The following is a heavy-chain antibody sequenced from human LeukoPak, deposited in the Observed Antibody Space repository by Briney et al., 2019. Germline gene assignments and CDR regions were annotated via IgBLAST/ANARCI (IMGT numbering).Heavy chain of an antibody. CDR2: ISYDGSNK. J-gene: IGHJ4*02. V-gene: IGHV3-30*18. D-gene: IGHD4-17*01. CDR3: AKEYDYGDYFLDY. CDR1: GFSFSSYG. Sequence: SGGSLRLSCAASGFSFSSYGMHWVRQAPGKGLEWVAVISYDGSNKYYADSVKGRFTISRDHSKNTLYLQMNSLRAEDTAVYYCAKEYDYGDYFLDYWGQGTLVTVSS.